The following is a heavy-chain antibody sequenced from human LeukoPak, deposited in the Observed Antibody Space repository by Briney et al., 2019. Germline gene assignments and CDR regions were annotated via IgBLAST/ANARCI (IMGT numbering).Heavy chain of an antibody. D-gene: IGHD2-2*01. V-gene: IGHV3-23*01. CDR3: AKGEGYTIVVVPAATDY. CDR1: GFTFSSYA. Sequence: GSLRLSCAASGFTFSSYAMSWVRQAPGKGLEWVSAISGSGGSTYYADSVKGRFTISRDNSKNTLYLQMNTLRAEDTAVYYCAKGEGYTIVVVPAATDYWGQGTLVTVSS. CDR2: ISGSGGST. J-gene: IGHJ4*02.